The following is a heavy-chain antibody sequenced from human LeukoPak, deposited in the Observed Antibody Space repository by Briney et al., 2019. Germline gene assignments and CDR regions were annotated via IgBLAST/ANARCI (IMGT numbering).Heavy chain of an antibody. Sequence: PGGSLRLSCAASGFTFSSYAMSWVRQAPGKGLEWVSAISGSGGSTYYADSVKGRFTISRDNSKNTLYLQMNSLRAEDTAVYYCAKEREVLDTAMVTYYFDYWGQGTLVTVSS. CDR3: AKEREVLDTAMVTYYFDY. V-gene: IGHV3-23*01. CDR1: GFTFSSYA. CDR2: ISGSGGST. D-gene: IGHD5-18*01. J-gene: IGHJ4*02.